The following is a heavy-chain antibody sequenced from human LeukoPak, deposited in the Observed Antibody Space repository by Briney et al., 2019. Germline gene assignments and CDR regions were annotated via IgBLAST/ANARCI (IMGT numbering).Heavy chain of an antibody. V-gene: IGHV4-59*01. CDR2: IYYSGGT. Sequence: PSETLSLTCTVSGVSISGYFWSWIRQPPGKGLEWIGYIYYSGGTNYNPSLKSRVTISVDTSKNQFSLKLSSVTAADTAVYYCARGRSSVDPWGQGTLVTVSS. J-gene: IGHJ5*02. CDR3: ARGRSSVDP. CDR1: GVSISGYF.